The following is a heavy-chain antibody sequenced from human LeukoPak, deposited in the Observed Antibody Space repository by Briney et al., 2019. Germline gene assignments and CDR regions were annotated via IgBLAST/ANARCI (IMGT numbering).Heavy chain of an antibody. CDR2: IKQDGSEK. CDR1: GFTFSSYW. CDR3: ARVRYCGGDCCFNDY. Sequence: GGSLRLSCAASGFTFSSYWMSWVRQAPGKGLEWVANIKQDGSEKYYVDSVKGRFTISRDNAKNSLYLQMNSLRAEDTAVYYCARVRYCGGDCCFNDYWGQGTLVTVSS. J-gene: IGHJ4*02. V-gene: IGHV3-7*03. D-gene: IGHD2-21*02.